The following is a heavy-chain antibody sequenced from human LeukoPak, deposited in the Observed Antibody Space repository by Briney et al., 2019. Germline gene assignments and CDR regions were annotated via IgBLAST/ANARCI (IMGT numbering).Heavy chain of an antibody. J-gene: IGHJ4*02. D-gene: IGHD4-17*01. V-gene: IGHV4-31*02. Sequence: YIYYSGNTYYNPSLKSRVTISVDTSKNQFSLKLSSVTAADTAVYYCARSDTVYGAAKRFDCWGQGTLVTVSS. CDR3: ARSDTVYGAAKRFDC. CDR2: IYYSGNT.